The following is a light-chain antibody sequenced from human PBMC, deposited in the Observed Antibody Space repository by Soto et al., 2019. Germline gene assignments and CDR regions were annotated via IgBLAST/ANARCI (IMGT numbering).Light chain of an antibody. Sequence: EIVMTQSPATLSVSPGERATLSCRASQSVSTNLAWYQQKPGQVPRLLIYGASTRATGIPARFSGSGSGTEFTLTISSLQSEDFAVYYCQQYNNWPLWTCGQGTKVEIK. CDR3: QQYNNWPLWT. V-gene: IGKV3-15*01. CDR2: GAS. J-gene: IGKJ1*01. CDR1: QSVSTN.